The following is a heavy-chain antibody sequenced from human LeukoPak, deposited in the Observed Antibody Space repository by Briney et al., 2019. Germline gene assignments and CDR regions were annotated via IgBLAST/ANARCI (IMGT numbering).Heavy chain of an antibody. CDR2: VNRDGSET. V-gene: IGHV3-7*01. Sequence: GGSLRLSCAASGFALSSHWMTWVRQVPGRGPEWVANVNRDGSETYYLDSVKGRFTISKDNAKNSLYLQMNSLRAEDTAVYYCAREVRYRPHWFDPWGQGTLVTVSS. D-gene: IGHD1-1*01. J-gene: IGHJ5*02. CDR3: AREVRYRPHWFDP. CDR1: GFALSSHW.